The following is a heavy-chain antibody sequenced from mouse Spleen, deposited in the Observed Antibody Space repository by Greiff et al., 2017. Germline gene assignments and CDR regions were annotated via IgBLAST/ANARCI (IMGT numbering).Heavy chain of an antibody. Sequence: VQLQQSGPELVKPGASVKISCKASGYAFSSSWMNWVKQRPGQGLEWIGRIYPGDGDTNYNGKFKGKATLTADKSSSTAYMQLSSLTSVDSAVYFCARRTYYDDDGGFAYWGQGTLVTVSA. CDR1: GYAFSSSW. V-gene: IGHV1-82*01. D-gene: IGHD2-4*01. J-gene: IGHJ3*01. CDR3: ARRTYYDDDGGFAY. CDR2: IYPGDGDT.